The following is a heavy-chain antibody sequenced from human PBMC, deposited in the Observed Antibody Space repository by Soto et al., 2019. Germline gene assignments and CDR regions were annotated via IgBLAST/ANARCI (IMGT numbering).Heavy chain of an antibody. CDR2: IIPIFGTA. J-gene: IGHJ2*01. V-gene: IGHV1-69*13. CDR3: ARGGYYDSSGYYPPSWYFDL. CDR1: GGTFSRYA. D-gene: IGHD3-22*01. Sequence: SLKVSCKASGGTFSRYAISWVRQAHGQGLEWMGGIIPIFGTANYAQKFQGRVTITADESTSTAYMELSSLRSEDTAVYYCARGGYYDSSGYYPPSWYFDLWGRGTLVTVSS.